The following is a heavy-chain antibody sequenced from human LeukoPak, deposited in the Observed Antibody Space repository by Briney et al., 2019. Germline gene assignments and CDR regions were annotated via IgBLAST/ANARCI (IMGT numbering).Heavy chain of an antibody. CDR3: ARVGITMVRGVKHYGMDV. D-gene: IGHD3-10*01. CDR2: ISSSSSTI. Sequence: GGSLRLSCAASGFTFSSYSMNWVRQAPGKGLEWVSYISSSSSTIYYADSVKGRFTISRDNAKNSLYLQMNSLRAEDTAVYYCARVGITMVRGVKHYGMDVWGQGTTVTVSS. V-gene: IGHV3-48*04. CDR1: GFTFSSYS. J-gene: IGHJ6*02.